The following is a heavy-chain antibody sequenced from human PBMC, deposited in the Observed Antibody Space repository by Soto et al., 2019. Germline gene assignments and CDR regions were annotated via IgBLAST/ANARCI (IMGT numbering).Heavy chain of an antibody. CDR2: ISGSGGST. CDR1: GFTFSSYA. CDR3: AKGSSDFLTNSFDP. V-gene: IGHV3-23*01. D-gene: IGHD3-9*01. J-gene: IGHJ5*02. Sequence: XGSLRLSCAASGFTFSSYAMSWVRQAPGKGLEWVSAISGSGGSTYYADSAKGRFTISRDNSKNTLYLQMNSLRAEDTAVYYCAKGSSDFLTNSFDPGAQATLVTVSS.